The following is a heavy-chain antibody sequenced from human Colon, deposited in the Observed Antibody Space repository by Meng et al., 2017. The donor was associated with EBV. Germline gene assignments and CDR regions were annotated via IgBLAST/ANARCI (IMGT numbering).Heavy chain of an antibody. Sequence: QVERKASGPGLVKYSPTMHSTCSVSGGAISRGKHYWSWIRQHTGKVLEYIGYIYYSGSTHYNPSLKSRVIISVDKSKIRFSLRLNSVTAADTAVYYCASLYGDSSVWYLDLWGRGTLVTVSS. CDR1: GGAISRGKHY. V-gene: IGHV4-31*03. J-gene: IGHJ2*01. D-gene: IGHD4-17*01. CDR2: IYYSGST. CDR3: ASLYGDSSVWYLDL.